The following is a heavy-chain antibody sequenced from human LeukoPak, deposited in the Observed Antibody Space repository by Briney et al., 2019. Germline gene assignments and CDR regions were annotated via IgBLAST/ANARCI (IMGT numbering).Heavy chain of an antibody. V-gene: IGHV3-23*01. D-gene: IGHD3-22*01. CDR3: AKEPAYDSSGYYFDY. CDR1: GFTFSSYA. CDR2: ISGSGGSK. Sequence: PGGSVRLSCAASGFTFSSYAMSWVRQAPGKGLEWVSAISGSGGSKYYADSVKGRFTISRDNSKNTLYLQMNSLRAEDTAVYYCAKEPAYDSSGYYFDYWGQGTLVTVSS. J-gene: IGHJ4*02.